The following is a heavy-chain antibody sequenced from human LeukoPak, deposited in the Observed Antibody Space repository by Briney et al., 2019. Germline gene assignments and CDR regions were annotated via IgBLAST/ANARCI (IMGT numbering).Heavy chain of an antibody. Sequence: GGSLTLSCAASGFSFSDYSMSWVRQAPGKGLEWVSYISSSSSTIYYADSVKGRFTISRDNAKISLHLQMNSLRDDDTAVYYCPRRGFRSVDYWGQVTLVTV. CDR3: PRRGFRSVDY. D-gene: IGHD1-26*01. J-gene: IGHJ4*02. V-gene: IGHV3-48*02. CDR2: ISSSSSTI. CDR1: GFSFSDYS.